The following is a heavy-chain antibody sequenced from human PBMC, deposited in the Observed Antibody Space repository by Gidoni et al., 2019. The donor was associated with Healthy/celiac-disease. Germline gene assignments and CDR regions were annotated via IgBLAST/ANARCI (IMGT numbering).Heavy chain of an antibody. J-gene: IGHJ6*02. D-gene: IGHD2-2*01. Sequence: QVQLQESGPGLVKPSQTLSLTCTVSGGSISSGYYYWSWIRQPPGKGLEWIGYIYYSGSTYYNPSLKSRVTISVDTSKNQFSLKLSSVTAADTAVYYCARGGGVVPAASLGAYGMDVWGQGTTVTVSS. CDR3: ARGGGVVPAASLGAYGMDV. CDR2: IYYSGST. V-gene: IGHV4-30-4*01. CDR1: GGSISSGYYY.